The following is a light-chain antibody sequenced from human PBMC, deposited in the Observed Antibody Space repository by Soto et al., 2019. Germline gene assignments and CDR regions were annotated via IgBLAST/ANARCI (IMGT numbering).Light chain of an antibody. V-gene: IGKV3-15*01. CDR1: QSVRSN. CDR3: QQYNNWPET. CDR2: VAS. Sequence: EIVMTQSPATLSVSPGERATLSCRASQSVRSNLAWYQHKPGQAPRLLIYVASSRPAGVPARFSGSGSGTEFTLTISSPQSEDFAVYYCQQYNNWPETFGQGTKVEIK. J-gene: IGKJ1*01.